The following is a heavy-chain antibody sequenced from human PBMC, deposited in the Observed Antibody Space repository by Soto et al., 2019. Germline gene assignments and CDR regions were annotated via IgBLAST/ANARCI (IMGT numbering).Heavy chain of an antibody. V-gene: IGHV1-18*04. Sequence: ASVKVSCKASGYTFTSYGIGWVRQAPGQGLEWMGWISAYNGNTNYAQKLQGRVTMATDTSTSTAYMELRSLRSDDTAVYYCAREGGYSGYPYYYYYGMDVWGQGTTVTVSS. CDR2: ISAYNGNT. CDR3: AREGGYSGYPYYYYYGMDV. D-gene: IGHD5-12*01. J-gene: IGHJ6*02. CDR1: GYTFTSYG.